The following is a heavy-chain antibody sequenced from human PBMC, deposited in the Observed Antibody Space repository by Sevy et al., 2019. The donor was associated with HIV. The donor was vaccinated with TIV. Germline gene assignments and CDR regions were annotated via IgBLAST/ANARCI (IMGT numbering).Heavy chain of an antibody. CDR3: ARDYDNRPRGFDP. CDR2: VSYTGTT. V-gene: IGHV4-59*01. Sequence: SETLSLTCIVSGDSISTYFWSWIRQTPGKGLEWIGYVSYTGTTNDNPSLRSRVTISVDTSKNQFSLKLNSVTAADTAIYYCARDYDNRPRGFDPWGQGILVTVSS. J-gene: IGHJ5*02. D-gene: IGHD3-22*01. CDR1: GDSISTYF.